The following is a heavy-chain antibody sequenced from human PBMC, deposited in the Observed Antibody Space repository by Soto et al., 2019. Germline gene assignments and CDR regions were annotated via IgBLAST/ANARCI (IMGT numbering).Heavy chain of an antibody. J-gene: IGHJ4*02. Sequence: GESLKISCKGSGYSFTSYWISWVRQMPGKGLEWMGRIDPSDSYTNYSPSFQGHVTISADKSISTAYLQWSSLKASDTAMYYCASRVVPAARYDYWGQGTLVTVSS. CDR3: ASRVVPAARYDY. V-gene: IGHV5-10-1*01. CDR1: GYSFTSYW. D-gene: IGHD2-2*01. CDR2: IDPSDSYT.